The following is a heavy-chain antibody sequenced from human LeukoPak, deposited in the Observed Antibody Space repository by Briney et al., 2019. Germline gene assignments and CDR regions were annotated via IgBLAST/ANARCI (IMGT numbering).Heavy chain of an antibody. Sequence: GGSLRLSCRVSGFTSSNYYLTWVRQAPGKGLEWVANINQDGSEKFYVDSVKGRFIISRDNAKNSLYLQMNSLRAEDTAVYYCARDQWLQSDYYMDVWGKGTTVTVSS. CDR3: ARDQWLQSDYYMDV. J-gene: IGHJ6*03. V-gene: IGHV3-7*01. CDR1: GFTSSNYY. D-gene: IGHD5-18*01. CDR2: INQDGSEK.